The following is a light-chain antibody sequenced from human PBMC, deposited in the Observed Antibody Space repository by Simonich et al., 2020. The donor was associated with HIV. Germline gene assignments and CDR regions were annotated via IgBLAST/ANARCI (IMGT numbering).Light chain of an antibody. V-gene: IGKV3D-11*01. CDR2: DAS. CDR3: QQRSNWPIT. J-gene: IGKJ5*01. CDR1: QGVLSIPKNRNY. Sequence: DIVMTQSPDSLAVSLCERATLHCKSSQGVLSIPKNRNYLAWYQQKPGPAPRLLIYDASNRATGIPARFSGSGPGTDFTLTISSLEPEDFAVYYCQQRSNWPITFGQGTRLEIK.